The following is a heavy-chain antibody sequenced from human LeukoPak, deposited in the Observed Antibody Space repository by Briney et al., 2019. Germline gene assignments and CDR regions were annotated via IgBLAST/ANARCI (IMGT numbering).Heavy chain of an antibody. V-gene: IGHV4-59*01. CDR1: GCSISSYY. Sequence: PSQTLSLTCTVSGCSISSYYRSWIRQPPGKGLEWIGYIYYSGSTNYNPSLKSRVTISVDTSKNQFSLKLSSVTAADTAVYYCARRYGSGRKDYFDYWGQGTLVTVSS. CDR2: IYYSGST. D-gene: IGHD3-10*01. J-gene: IGHJ4*02. CDR3: ARRYGSGRKDYFDY.